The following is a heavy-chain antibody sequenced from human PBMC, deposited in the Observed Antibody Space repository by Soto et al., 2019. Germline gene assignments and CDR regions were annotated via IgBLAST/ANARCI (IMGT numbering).Heavy chain of an antibody. D-gene: IGHD3-10*01. CDR2: ISYYGNNT. Sequence: GSLRLSLAGSPFPFGSNGNSWGRLALVKGLEWVAVISYYGNNTDYADSVKGPFTISRDNSKNTLYLQMNTLRAEDTAVYYCGKDLESSGLWFGEFLWGQGSLVTVSS. CDR1: PFPFGSNG. CDR3: GKDLESSGLWFGEFL. V-gene: IGHV3-30*18. J-gene: IGHJ4*02.